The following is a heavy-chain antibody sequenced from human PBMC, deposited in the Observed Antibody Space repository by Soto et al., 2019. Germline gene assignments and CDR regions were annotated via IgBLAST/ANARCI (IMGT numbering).Heavy chain of an antibody. D-gene: IGHD3-22*01. CDR3: ARDFATYYYDSSGSGGDY. Sequence: PGGSLRLSCAASGFTFSSYGMHWVRQAPGKGLEWVAVIWYDGSNKYYADSVKGRFTISRDNSKNTLYLQMNSLRAEDTAVYYCARDFATYYYDSSGSGGDYWGQGTLVTVSA. CDR2: IWYDGSNK. V-gene: IGHV3-33*01. J-gene: IGHJ4*02. CDR1: GFTFSSYG.